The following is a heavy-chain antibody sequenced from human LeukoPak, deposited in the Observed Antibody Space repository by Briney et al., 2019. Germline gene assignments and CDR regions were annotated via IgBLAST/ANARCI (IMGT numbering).Heavy chain of an antibody. J-gene: IGHJ4*02. CDR2: IRYDGSDK. V-gene: IGHV3-30*02. D-gene: IGHD1-26*01. Sequence: QTGGSLRLSCAASGFTFSSYAMHWVRQAPGKGLQWVAYIRYDGSDKYYVDSVKGRFTISRDNSKNTLNLQMNSLRPDDTAVYYCARDSSVGAAYFDFWGQGALVTVSS. CDR3: ARDSSVGAAYFDF. CDR1: GFTFSSYA.